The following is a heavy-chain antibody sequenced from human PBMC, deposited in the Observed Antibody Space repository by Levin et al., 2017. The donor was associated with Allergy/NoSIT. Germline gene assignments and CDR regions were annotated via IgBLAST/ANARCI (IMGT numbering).Heavy chain of an antibody. CDR1: GFTFSGSA. V-gene: IGHV3-73*01. Sequence: GGSLRLSCAASGFTFSGSAMHWVRQASGKGLEWVGRIRSKANSYATAYAASVKGRFTISRDDSKNTAYLQMNSLKTEDTAVYYCTTFSMTTVTLNDYWGQGTLVTVSS. J-gene: IGHJ4*02. D-gene: IGHD4-17*01. CDR2: IRSKANSYAT. CDR3: TTFSMTTVTLNDY.